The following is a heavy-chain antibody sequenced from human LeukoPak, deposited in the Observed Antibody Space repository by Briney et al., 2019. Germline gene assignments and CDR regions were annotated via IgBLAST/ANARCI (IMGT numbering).Heavy chain of an antibody. Sequence: GGSLRLSCEVPGFTFSSYWMSWVRQVPGKGLEWVANIKQDGGEKYYVDSVKGRFTISRDNAKNSLYLQMNSLRAEDTAVYYCARDEYRNAYWGQGTLVTVSS. CDR3: ARDEYRNAY. J-gene: IGHJ4*02. CDR1: GFTFSSYW. V-gene: IGHV3-7*01. CDR2: IKQDGGEK. D-gene: IGHD1-1*01.